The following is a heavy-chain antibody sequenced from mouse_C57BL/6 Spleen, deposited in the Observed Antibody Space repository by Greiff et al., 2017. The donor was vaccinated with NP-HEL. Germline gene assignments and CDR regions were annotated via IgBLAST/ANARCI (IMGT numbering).Heavy chain of an antibody. V-gene: IGHV14-4*01. CDR1: GFNITDDY. CDR3: TRNYGSSTRYFDV. J-gene: IGHJ1*03. CDR2: IDPENGDT. D-gene: IGHD1-1*01. Sequence: EVQWVESGAELVRPGASVKLSCTASGFNITDDYMHWVKQRPEQGLEWIGWIDPENGDTEYASKFQGKATITADTSSNTAYLQLSSLTSEDTAVYYCTRNYGSSTRYFDVWGTGTTVTVSS.